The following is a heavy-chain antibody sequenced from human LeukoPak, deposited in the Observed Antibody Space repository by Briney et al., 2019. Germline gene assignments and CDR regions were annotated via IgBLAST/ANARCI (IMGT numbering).Heavy chain of an antibody. CDR2: INPNSGGT. D-gene: IGHD5-18*01. V-gene: IGHV1-2*02. J-gene: IGHJ4*02. Sequence: ASVKVSCKASGYTFTSYAMHWVRQAPGQRLEWMGWINPNSGGTNYAQKFQGRVTMTRDTSISTAYVELSRLRSDDTAVYYCARVYTAMANQPPGYWGQGTLVTVSS. CDR3: ARVYTAMANQPPGY. CDR1: GYTFTSYA.